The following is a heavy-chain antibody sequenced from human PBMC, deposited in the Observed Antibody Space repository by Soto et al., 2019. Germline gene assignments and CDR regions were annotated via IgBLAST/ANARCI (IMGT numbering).Heavy chain of an antibody. V-gene: IGHV3-74*01. Sequence: EVQLVESGGGLVQPGGSLRLSCAASGFTFSSYWMHWVRQAPGKGLVWVSRINSDGSSTYYADSVKGRFTISRDNAKDTLYLPMNSRGAEGTAVYFGARNWFDPWGQGTLVTVAS. J-gene: IGHJ5*02. CDR1: GFTFSSYW. CDR2: INSDGSST. CDR3: ARNWFDP.